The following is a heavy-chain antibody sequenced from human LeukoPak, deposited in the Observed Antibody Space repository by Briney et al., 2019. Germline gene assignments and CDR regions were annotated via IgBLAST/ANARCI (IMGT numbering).Heavy chain of an antibody. Sequence: GGSPRLSCAASGFTFSSYGMHRVRQAPGKGLEWVAVISYDGSNKYYADSVKGRFTISRDNSKNTLYLQMNSLRAEDTAVYYCAKSALGYCSSTSCYDYFDYWGQGTLVTVSS. CDR1: GFTFSSYG. J-gene: IGHJ4*02. V-gene: IGHV3-30*18. D-gene: IGHD2-2*01. CDR2: ISYDGSNK. CDR3: AKSALGYCSSTSCYDYFDY.